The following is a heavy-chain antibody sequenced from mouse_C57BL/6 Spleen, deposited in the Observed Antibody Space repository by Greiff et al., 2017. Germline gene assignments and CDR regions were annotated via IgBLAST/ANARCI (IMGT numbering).Heavy chain of an antibody. CDR2: ISYDGSN. CDR3: ARDQGGSPMDY. Sequence: EVKVEESGPGLVKPSQSLSLTCSVTGYSITSGYYWNWIRQFPGNKLEWMGYISYDGSNNYNPSLKNRISITRDTSKNQFFLKLNSVTTEDTATYYCARDQGGSPMDYWGQGTSVTVSS. V-gene: IGHV3-6*01. CDR1: GYSITSGYY. J-gene: IGHJ4*01. D-gene: IGHD1-1*01.